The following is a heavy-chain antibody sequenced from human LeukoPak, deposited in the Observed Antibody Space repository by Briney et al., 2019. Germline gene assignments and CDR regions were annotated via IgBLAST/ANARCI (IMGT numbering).Heavy chain of an antibody. V-gene: IGHV3-33*01. CDR2: IWYDGSNK. Sequence: PGGSLRLFCAASGFTFSSYGMHWVRQAPGKGLEWVAVIWYDGSNKYYADSVKGRFTISRDNSKNTLYLQMNSLRAEDTAVYYCARVGGEYYYDSSGYFSDYWGQGTLVTVSS. CDR1: GFTFSSYG. D-gene: IGHD3-22*01. J-gene: IGHJ4*02. CDR3: ARVGGEYYYDSSGYFSDY.